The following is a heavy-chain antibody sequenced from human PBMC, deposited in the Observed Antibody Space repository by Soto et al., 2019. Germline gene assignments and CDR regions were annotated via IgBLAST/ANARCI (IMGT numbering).Heavy chain of an antibody. CDR2: IRSKAYGGTT. V-gene: IGHV3-49*03. J-gene: IGHJ6*03. CDR3: TREGRLTIFGVVIPPGISNYYYYYMDV. Sequence: GGSLRLSCTASGFTFGDYAMSWFRQAPGKGLEWVGFIRSKAYGGTTEYAASVKGRFTISRDDSKSIAYLQMNSLKTEDTAVYYCTREGRLTIFGVVIPPGISNYYYYYMDVWGKGTTVTVSS. D-gene: IGHD3-3*01. CDR1: GFTFGDYA.